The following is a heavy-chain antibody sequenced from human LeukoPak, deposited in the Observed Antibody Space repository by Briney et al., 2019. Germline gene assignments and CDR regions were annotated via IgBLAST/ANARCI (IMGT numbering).Heavy chain of an antibody. J-gene: IGHJ4*02. CDR1: AFTFSNYA. CDR3: MTHDSIGY. CDR2: IDVIGGGT. Sequence: GGSLRLSCSASAFTFSNYAMHWVRQAPGKGLGYVSAIDVIGGGTYYADSVKGRFTIFRDSSKNTLNLQMSSLRAEDTAVYYCMTHDSIGYWGQGTLVTVSS. D-gene: IGHD3-22*01. V-gene: IGHV3-64D*09.